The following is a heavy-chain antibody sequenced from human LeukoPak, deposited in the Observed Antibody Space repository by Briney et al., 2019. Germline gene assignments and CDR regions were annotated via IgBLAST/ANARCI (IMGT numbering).Heavy chain of an antibody. CDR1: RYTLTSYG. J-gene: IGHJ2*01. CDR3: ARGSTVTKGYWDFDL. Sequence: ASVKVSCKASRYTLTSYGISWVRQAPGQGLEWMGWISAYNGNTNYAQKLQGRVTMTTDTSTSTAYMELRSLRSDDTAVYYCARGSTVTKGYWDFDLWGRGTLVTVSS. D-gene: IGHD4-17*01. CDR2: ISAYNGNT. V-gene: IGHV1-18*01.